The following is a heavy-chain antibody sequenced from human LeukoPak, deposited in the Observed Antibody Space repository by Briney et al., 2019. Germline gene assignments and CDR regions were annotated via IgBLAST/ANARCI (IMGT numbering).Heavy chain of an antibody. CDR3: ARGRAGRYDF. V-gene: IGHV4-59*12. J-gene: IGHJ4*02. CDR1: GGSISGYY. D-gene: IGHD3-10*01. Sequence: SETLSLTCTVSGGSISGYYWNWVRQPPGKGLEWIGYIYYSGSTNYNPSLKSRVTISVDTSKNQFSLKLSSVTAADTAVYYCARGRAGRYDFWGQGTLVTVSS. CDR2: IYYSGST.